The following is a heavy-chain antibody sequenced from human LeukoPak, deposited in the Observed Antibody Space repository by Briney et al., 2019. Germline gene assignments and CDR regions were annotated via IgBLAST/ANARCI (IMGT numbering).Heavy chain of an antibody. CDR3: ARDRDYYDTGRYFDY. V-gene: IGHV3-30*03. CDR1: GFTFSSYS. CDR2: ISYDGSNK. J-gene: IGHJ4*02. Sequence: GGSLRLSCAASGFTFSSYSMNWVRQAPGKGLEWVAVISYDGSNKYYADSVKGRFTISRDNSKNTLYLQMNSLRAEDTAVYYCARDRDYYDTGRYFDYWGQGTLVTVSS. D-gene: IGHD3-22*01.